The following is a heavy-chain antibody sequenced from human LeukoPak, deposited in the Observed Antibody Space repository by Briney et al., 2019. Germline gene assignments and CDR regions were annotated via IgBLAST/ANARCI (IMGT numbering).Heavy chain of an antibody. V-gene: IGHV4-39*07. J-gene: IGHJ6*03. CDR2: IYYSGST. D-gene: IGHD6-13*01. Sequence: SETLSLTCTVSGGSISSGGYYWGWIRQPPGKGLGWIGSIYYSGSTYYNPSLKSRVTISVDTSKNQFSLKLSSVTAADTAVYYCASRGRSSSWYDSYYYYYMDVWGKGTTVTVSS. CDR1: GGSISSGGYY. CDR3: ASRGRSSSWYDSYYYYYMDV.